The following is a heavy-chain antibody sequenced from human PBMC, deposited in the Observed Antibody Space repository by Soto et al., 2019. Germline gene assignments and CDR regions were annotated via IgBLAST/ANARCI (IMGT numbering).Heavy chain of an antibody. CDR3: ASAGDCSSTSCYRSYYYYYGMDV. V-gene: IGHV1-2*02. Sequence: ASVKVSCKASGYTFTGYYMHWVRQAPGQGLELMGWINPNSGGTNYAQKFQGRVTMTRDTSISTAYMELSRLRSDDTAVYYCASAGDCSSTSCYRSYYYYYGMDVWGQGTTVTVSS. CDR2: INPNSGGT. J-gene: IGHJ6*02. D-gene: IGHD2-2*01. CDR1: GYTFTGYY.